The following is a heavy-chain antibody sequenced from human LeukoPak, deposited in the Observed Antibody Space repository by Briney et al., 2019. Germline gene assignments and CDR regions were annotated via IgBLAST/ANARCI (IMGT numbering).Heavy chain of an antibody. CDR2: IYYSGTT. D-gene: IGHD5-24*01. J-gene: IGHJ6*02. V-gene: IGHV4-59*01. CDR1: NGSIANYY. CDR3: ARLAGRDSYRRGYYYYGVDV. Sequence: SETLSLTCTVSNGSIANYYWTWIRQPPGKGLEWIGYIYYSGTTNYNPSLESRLTISIDTSKNQFSLKLTSVTAADTAVYYCARLAGRDSYRRGYYYYGVDVWGQGTTFTVSS.